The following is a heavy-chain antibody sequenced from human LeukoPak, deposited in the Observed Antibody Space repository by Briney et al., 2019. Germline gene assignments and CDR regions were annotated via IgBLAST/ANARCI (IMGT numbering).Heavy chain of an antibody. CDR3: AREGRVVVAATVEYYFDY. CDR2: IHSSGNT. D-gene: IGHD2-15*01. V-gene: IGHV4-30-4*02. Sequence: SETLSLTCTVSGDSISIDYYWNWIRQSPGKGLEWIGYIHSSGNTFYNPSLESRLNMSLDTSKNQFSLKLSSVTAADTAVYYCAREGRVVVAATVEYYFDYWGQGTLVTVSS. J-gene: IGHJ4*02. CDR1: GDSISIDYY.